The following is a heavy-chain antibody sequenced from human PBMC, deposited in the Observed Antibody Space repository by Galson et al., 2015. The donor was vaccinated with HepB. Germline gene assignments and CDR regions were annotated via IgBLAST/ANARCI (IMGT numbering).Heavy chain of an antibody. CDR2: IYWDDDK. CDR3: AHRSLRCSSTSCYQGWFDP. D-gene: IGHD2-2*01. Sequence: PALVNPTQTFTLTCTFSGFSLSTSGVGVGWIRQPPGKALEWLALIYWDDDKRYSPSLKSRLNITKDTSKNQVVLTMTNMDPVDTATDYCAHRSLRCSSTSCYQGWFDPWGQGTLVTVSS. V-gene: IGHV2-5*02. CDR1: GFSLSTSGVG. J-gene: IGHJ5*02.